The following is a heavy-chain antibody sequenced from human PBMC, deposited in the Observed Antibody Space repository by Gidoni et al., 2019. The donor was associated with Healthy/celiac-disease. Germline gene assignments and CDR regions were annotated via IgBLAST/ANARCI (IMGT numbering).Heavy chain of an antibody. CDR1: GFTFSSYG. CDR2: RRYDGSNK. CDR3: AKDVSYGGNSVY. Sequence: QVQLVESGGGVVQPGGSLRLSCAASGFTFSSYGMHWVRQAPGKGLEWVAFRRYDGSNKYYADSVKGRFTISRDNSKNTLYLQMNSLRAEDTAVYYCAKDVSYGGNSVYWGQGTLVTVSS. J-gene: IGHJ4*02. V-gene: IGHV3-30*02. D-gene: IGHD4-17*01.